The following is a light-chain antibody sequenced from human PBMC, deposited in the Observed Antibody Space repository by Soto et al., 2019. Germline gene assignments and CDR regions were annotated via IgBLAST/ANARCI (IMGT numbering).Light chain of an antibody. V-gene: IGLV8-61*01. Sequence: QAVVTQEPSFSVSPGGTVTLTCGLSSGSVSTSYYPSWYQQTPGQAPRTLIYSTNTRSSGVPDRFSGSILGNKAALTITGAQADDESDYYGVLYMGSGIRVFGGGTKVTVL. CDR3: VLYMGSGIRV. CDR2: STN. CDR1: SGSVSTSYY. J-gene: IGLJ3*02.